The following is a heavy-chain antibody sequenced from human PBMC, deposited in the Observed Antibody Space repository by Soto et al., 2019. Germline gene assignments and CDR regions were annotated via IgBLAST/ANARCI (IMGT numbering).Heavy chain of an antibody. V-gene: IGHV4-59*01. CDR2: IYYSGST. CDR1: GGSISSYY. CDR3: ARDRAFWSGSYYYYGMDV. Sequence: PSETLSLTCTVSGGSISSYYWSWIRQPPGKGLEWIGYIYYSGSTNYNPSLKSRVTISVDTSKNQFSLKLSSVTAADTAVYYCARDRAFWSGSYYYYGMDVWGQGTTVTVSS. J-gene: IGHJ6*02. D-gene: IGHD3-3*01.